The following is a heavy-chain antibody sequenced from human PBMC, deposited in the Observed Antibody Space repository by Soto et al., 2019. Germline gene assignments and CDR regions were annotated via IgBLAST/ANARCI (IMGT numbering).Heavy chain of an antibody. J-gene: IGHJ4*02. CDR3: ARDNLGRYCSSSSCYFVDY. V-gene: IGHV3-33*01. D-gene: IGHD2-2*01. CDR2: IWYDGSNK. Sequence: GGSLRLSCAASGFTFSSYGMHWVRQAPGKGLEWVAVIWYDGSNKYYADSVKGRFTISRDNSKNTLYLQMNSLRGEDTAVYYCARDNLGRYCSSSSCYFVDYWGQGTLVTVSS. CDR1: GFTFSSYG.